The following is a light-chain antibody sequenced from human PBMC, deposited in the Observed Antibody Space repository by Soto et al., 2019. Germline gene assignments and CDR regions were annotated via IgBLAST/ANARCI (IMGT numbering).Light chain of an antibody. CDR1: QSVSSY. Sequence: EIVLTQSPATLSLSPGERATLSCRASQSVSSYLAWYQQKPGQAPRLLIYDASNSATGIPARFSGSGSGTDFTRTISSLEPEDFAVYYWQQRSNWPPITFGKGTRLEIK. J-gene: IGKJ5*01. CDR2: DAS. V-gene: IGKV3-11*01. CDR3: QQRSNWPPIT.